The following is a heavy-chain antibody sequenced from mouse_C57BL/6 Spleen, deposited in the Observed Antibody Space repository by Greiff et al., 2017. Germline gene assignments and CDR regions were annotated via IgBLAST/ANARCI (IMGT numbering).Heavy chain of an antibody. CDR2: IYPGSGST. Sequence: QVQLQQPGAELVKPGASVKMSCKASGYTFHSYWITWVKQRPGQGLEWIGDIYPGSGSTNYNEKFKRKATLTVDTSSTTAYMQLSSLTSEVSAVYYCARGEGFAYGAQGPLVTVSA. J-gene: IGHJ3*01. CDR3: ARGEGFAY. CDR1: GYTFHSYW. V-gene: IGHV1-55*01.